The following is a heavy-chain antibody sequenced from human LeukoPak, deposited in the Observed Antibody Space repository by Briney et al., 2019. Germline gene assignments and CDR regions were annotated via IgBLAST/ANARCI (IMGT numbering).Heavy chain of an antibody. J-gene: IGHJ4*02. CDR2: INSDGSRT. Sequence: PGGSLRLSCAASGFTLSTYWMHWVRQGPGKGLVWVSCINSDGSRTTYADSVKGRFTISRDNAKNTLYLQMNTLRVEDTAVYYCARGSWSAADTSIDYWGQGTLVTVPS. D-gene: IGHD6-13*01. V-gene: IGHV3-74*01. CDR3: ARGSWSAADTSIDY. CDR1: GFTLSTYW.